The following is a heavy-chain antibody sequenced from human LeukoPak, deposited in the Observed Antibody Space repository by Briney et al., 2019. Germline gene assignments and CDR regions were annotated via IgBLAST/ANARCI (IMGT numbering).Heavy chain of an antibody. Sequence: PGRSLRLSCTGSGFTFGSYAMSWVRQAPGKGLEWLGFIRSRPYGGTTEHAASVKGRFTVSRDDSQRITYLQMNSLKTEDTAVYYCARYAEMDTLLAFDYWGQGVLVTVSS. J-gene: IGHJ4*02. V-gene: IGHV3-49*04. CDR3: ARYAEMDTLLAFDY. CDR1: GFTFGSYA. D-gene: IGHD5-18*01. CDR2: IRSRPYGGTT.